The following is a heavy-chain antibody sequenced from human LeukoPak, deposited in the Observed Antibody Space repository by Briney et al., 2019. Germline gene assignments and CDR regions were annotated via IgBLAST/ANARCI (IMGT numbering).Heavy chain of an antibody. CDR3: ARRDGYYYYMDV. J-gene: IGHJ6*03. CDR2: IYTSGGT. CDR1: GGSISSHY. V-gene: IGHV4-4*09. Sequence: SETLSLTCTVSGGSISSHYWSWIRHPPGKGLEWIGYIYTSGGTNYNPSLKSRVTISVDTSQNQFSLKLNSVTAADTAVYYCARRDGYYYYMDVWGKGTTVIVSS.